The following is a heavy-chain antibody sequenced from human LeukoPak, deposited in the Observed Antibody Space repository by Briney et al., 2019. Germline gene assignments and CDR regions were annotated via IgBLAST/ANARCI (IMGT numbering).Heavy chain of an antibody. CDR3: ARQERDFWSAYEAFDI. CDR1: GYTFTGYY. J-gene: IGHJ3*02. D-gene: IGHD3-3*01. CDR2: INPNSGGT. V-gene: IGHV1-2*02. Sequence: ASVKVSCKASGYTFTGYYMHWVRQAPGQGLEWMGWINPNSGGTNYAQKFQGRVTMTRDTSISTAYMELSRLRSDDTAVYYCARQERDFWSAYEAFDIWGQGTMVTVSS.